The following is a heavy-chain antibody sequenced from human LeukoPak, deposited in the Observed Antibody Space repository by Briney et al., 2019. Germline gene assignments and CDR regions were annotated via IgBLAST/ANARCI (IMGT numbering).Heavy chain of an antibody. D-gene: IGHD4-17*01. V-gene: IGHV4-34*01. CDR3: ARISRVMTTRRFDP. J-gene: IGHJ5*02. CDR2: IDHSGST. Sequence: SETLSLTCAVYGGSFSGYYWSWIRQPPGKGLEWIGEIDHSGSTNYNPSLKSRVTISVDTSKNQFSLKLSSVTAADTAVYYCARISRVMTTRRFDPWGQGTLVTVSS. CDR1: GGSFSGYY.